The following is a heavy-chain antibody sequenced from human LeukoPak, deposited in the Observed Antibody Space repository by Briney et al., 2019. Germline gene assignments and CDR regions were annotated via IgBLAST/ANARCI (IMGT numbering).Heavy chain of an antibody. Sequence: SETLSLTCTVSGGSVSGYYWSWIRQPPGKGLEWIGYVYYSGATNYNPSLMSRVTISVDTSRNQFSLTLNSVTAADTAVYYCARGPEYSSSWSFDYWGQGALVTVSS. J-gene: IGHJ4*02. CDR3: ARGPEYSSSWSFDY. CDR2: VYYSGAT. CDR1: GGSVSGYY. D-gene: IGHD6-13*01. V-gene: IGHV4-59*02.